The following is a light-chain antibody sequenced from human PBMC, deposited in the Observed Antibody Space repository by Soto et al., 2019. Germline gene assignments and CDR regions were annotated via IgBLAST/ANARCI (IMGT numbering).Light chain of an antibody. CDR1: SSNIGSNT. J-gene: IGLJ3*02. V-gene: IGLV1-44*01. Sequence: QSVLTQPLSASGTPGQRVTISCSGSSSNIGSNTVNWYQQLPGTAPKLLIYSNNQRPSGVPDRFSGSKSGTSASLAISGLQSEDEADYYCAAWDDSLNGWVVGGGTKLTVL. CDR2: SNN. CDR3: AAWDDSLNGWV.